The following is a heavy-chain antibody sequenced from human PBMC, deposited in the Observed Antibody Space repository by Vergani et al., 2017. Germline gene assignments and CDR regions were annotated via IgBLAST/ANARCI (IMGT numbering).Heavy chain of an antibody. D-gene: IGHD3-22*01. CDR2: ISGSGVSA. V-gene: IGHV3-23*01. CDR1: EFTFSNYA. Sequence: EVHLLESGGGLVQPGGSLRLTCAASEFTFSNYAMNWVRQAPGKGLEWVSGISGSGVSAYYTDSVKGRFTISRDNSKNMLYLQMNSLRAEDTAVYYCARLSYDTTPYLQGGYDCWGQGTLVSVSS. J-gene: IGHJ4*02. CDR3: ARLSYDTTPYLQGGYDC.